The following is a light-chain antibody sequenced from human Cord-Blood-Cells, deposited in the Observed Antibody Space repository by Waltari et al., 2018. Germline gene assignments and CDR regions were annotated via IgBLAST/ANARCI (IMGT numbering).Light chain of an antibody. V-gene: IGLV2-14*03. CDR3: SSYTSSSTWV. CDR2: DVS. Sequence: QSALPQPASVSGSPGQSITISCTGTSSDVVGYNTVSWYHQHPGKAPKLMIYDVSNRPAGVSNRFSGSKSGNTASLTISGLQAEDEADYYCSSYTSSSTWVFGGGTKLTVL. J-gene: IGLJ3*02. CDR1: SSDVVGYNT.